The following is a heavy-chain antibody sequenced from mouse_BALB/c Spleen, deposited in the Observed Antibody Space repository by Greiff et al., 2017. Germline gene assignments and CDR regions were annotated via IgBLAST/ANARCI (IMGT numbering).Heavy chain of an antibody. CDR3: TRETYYGDYGDY. V-gene: IGHV5-6-4*01. CDR1: GFSFSSYT. CDR2: ISSGGSYT. Sequence: EVQLVESGGGLVKPGGSLKLSCAASGFSFSSYTMSWVRQTPGKRLEWVATISSGGSYTYYPDRVKGRFTITRDNAKNTLYLQMSSLKSEDTAMYYCTRETYYGDYGDYWGQGTTLTVSS. D-gene: IGHD2-13*01. J-gene: IGHJ2*01.